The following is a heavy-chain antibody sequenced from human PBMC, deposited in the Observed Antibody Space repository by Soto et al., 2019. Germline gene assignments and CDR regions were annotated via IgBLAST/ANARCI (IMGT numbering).Heavy chain of an antibody. Sequence: SETLSLTCTVSGCSISSGAYYWSWIRQPPGQGLEWIGYIYYSGSTYYNPSLKSRVTISVDTSKNQFSLKLSSVTAADTAVYYCATTPYYYDSSGSYRGAFDIWGQGTMVTVSS. CDR3: ATTPYYYDSSGSYRGAFDI. V-gene: IGHV4-30-4*01. CDR1: GCSISSGAYY. J-gene: IGHJ3*02. D-gene: IGHD3-22*01. CDR2: IYYSGST.